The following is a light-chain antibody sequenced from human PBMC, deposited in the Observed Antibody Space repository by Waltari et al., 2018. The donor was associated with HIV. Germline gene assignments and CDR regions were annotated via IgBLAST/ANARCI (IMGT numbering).Light chain of an antibody. CDR3: SSFTITNTR. V-gene: IGLV2-14*03. CDR2: DVT. J-gene: IGLJ2*01. CDR1: NSDGGGYDF. Sequence: QSALTQPASVSGSPGQSITISCTGTNSDGGGYDFVSWYQQHPGKAPKLIIYDVTKRPSEVSNRCSGSKSGDTASLTISGLQAEDEADYYCSSFTITNTRFGGGTRLTVL.